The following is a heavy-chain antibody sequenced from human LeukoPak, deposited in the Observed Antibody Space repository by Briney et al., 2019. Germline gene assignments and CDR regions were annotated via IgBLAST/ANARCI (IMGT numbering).Heavy chain of an antibody. Sequence: PSETLSLTCVVYGGSFSGYYWSWIRQPPGKGLEWIGEINHSGSTNYNPSLKSRVTISVDTSKNQFSLKLSSVTAADTAVYYCARHGYSSGSLAWFDPWGQGTQVTVSS. CDR2: INHSGST. CDR1: GGSFSGYY. V-gene: IGHV4-34*01. D-gene: IGHD6-19*01. J-gene: IGHJ5*02. CDR3: ARHGYSSGSLAWFDP.